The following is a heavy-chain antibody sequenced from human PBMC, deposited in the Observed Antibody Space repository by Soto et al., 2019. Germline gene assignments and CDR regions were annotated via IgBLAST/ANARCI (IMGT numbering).Heavy chain of an antibody. Sequence: GGSLRLSCAASGFTFRNAWMSWVRQAPGKGLEWVGRIKSKTDGGTTDYAAPVKGRFTISRDDSKNTLYLQMNSLKTEDTAVYYCTIGEGDYYYYYYMDVWGKGTTVTVS. J-gene: IGHJ6*03. CDR2: IKSKTDGGTT. CDR1: GFTFRNAW. D-gene: IGHD3-16*01. CDR3: TIGEGDYYYYYYMDV. V-gene: IGHV3-15*01.